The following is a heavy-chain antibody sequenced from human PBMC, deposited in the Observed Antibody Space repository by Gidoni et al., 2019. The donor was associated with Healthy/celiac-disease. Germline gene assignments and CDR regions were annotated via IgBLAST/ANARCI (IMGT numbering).Heavy chain of an antibody. CDR3: ARESHGDYVFAFDY. CDR1: GYTFTGYY. Sequence: QVQLVQSGAEVKQPGASVKVSCQASGYTFTGYYIHWVRQAPGQGLEWMGWINPNSGGTNYAQKFQGWVTMTRDTSISTAYMELSRLRSDDTAVYYCARESHGDYVFAFDYWGQGTLVTVSS. J-gene: IGHJ4*02. V-gene: IGHV1-2*04. CDR2: INPNSGGT. D-gene: IGHD4-17*01.